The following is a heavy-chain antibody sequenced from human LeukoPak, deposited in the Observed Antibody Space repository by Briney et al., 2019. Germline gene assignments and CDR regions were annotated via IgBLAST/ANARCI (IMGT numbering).Heavy chain of an antibody. Sequence: PSETLSLTCTVSGYSISSGYYWSWIRQPPGKGLEWIGEINHSGSTNYNPSLKSRATISLDRSKNQFSLTMTSVTASDTAVYYCARTRLGVSLPTVLGGGWFDPWGQGTLVTVSS. CDR2: INHSGST. V-gene: IGHV4-38-2*02. J-gene: IGHJ5*02. CDR1: GYSISSGYY. CDR3: ARTRLGVSLPTVLGGGWFDP. D-gene: IGHD1-1*01.